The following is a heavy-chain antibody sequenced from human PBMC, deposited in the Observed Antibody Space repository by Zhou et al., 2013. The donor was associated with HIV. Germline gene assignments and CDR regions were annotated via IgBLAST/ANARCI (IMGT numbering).Heavy chain of an antibody. CDR2: IIPIIGTA. J-gene: IGHJ4*02. D-gene: IGHD3-22*01. CDR3: ARLHYDRMGNKYFDY. Sequence: QVQLVQSGAEVKKPGSSVKVSCKASGGTFSSYAISWVRQARGQGLEWMGWIIPIIGTANYAQKFQGRVTITADESTSTAYMELSSLRSEDTAVYYCARLHYDRMGNKYFDYWGQGTLVTVSS. CDR1: GGTFSSYA. V-gene: IGHV1-69*13.